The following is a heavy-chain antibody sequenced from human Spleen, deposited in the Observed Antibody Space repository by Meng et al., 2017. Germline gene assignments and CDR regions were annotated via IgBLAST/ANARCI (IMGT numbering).Heavy chain of an antibody. V-gene: IGHV1-46*01. CDR3: ARDPGMATILGYVDY. CDR1: GYTFTSHW. J-gene: IGHJ4*02. Sequence: QVQLVQSGAEAKNPGASVKVSCKASGYTFTSHWMHWVRQAPGQGLEWMGIINPSGGSTSYAQKFQGRVTMTRDTSTSTVYMELSSLRSEDTAVYYCARDPGMATILGYVDYWGQGTLVTVSS. CDR2: INPSGGST. D-gene: IGHD5-24*01.